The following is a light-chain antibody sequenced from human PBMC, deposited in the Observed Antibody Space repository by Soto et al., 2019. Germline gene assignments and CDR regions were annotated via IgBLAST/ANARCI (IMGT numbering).Light chain of an antibody. Sequence: DTQMTQSPSTLSASVGDRVTITCRASQSISNWLAWYQQRPGKAPKLLIYMASRLEGGVASRFSGSGSGTEFTLTISSLQPDDFATYYCQQYNTYSRTFGQGTKVEIK. J-gene: IGKJ1*01. V-gene: IGKV1-5*03. CDR3: QQYNTYSRT. CDR1: QSISNW. CDR2: MAS.